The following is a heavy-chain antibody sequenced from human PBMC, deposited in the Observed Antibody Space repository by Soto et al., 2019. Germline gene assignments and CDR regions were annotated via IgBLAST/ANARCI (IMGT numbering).Heavy chain of an antibody. CDR2: TSGSGGST. D-gene: IGHD2-2*01. Sequence: GGSLRLSCAASGFTFSTYAMSWVRQAPGKGLEWVSTTSGSGGSTYYTESVTGRFTISRDNSQNTLYLQMNSLRVEDTAVYYCAKGDTQGYCTSTSCFYYYGLDVWGQGTTVTVSS. V-gene: IGHV3-23*01. CDR3: AKGDTQGYCTSTSCFYYYGLDV. J-gene: IGHJ6*02. CDR1: GFTFSTYA.